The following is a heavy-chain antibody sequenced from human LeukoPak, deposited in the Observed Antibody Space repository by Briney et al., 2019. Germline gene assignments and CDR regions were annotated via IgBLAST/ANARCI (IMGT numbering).Heavy chain of an antibody. Sequence: PGGSLRLSCAASGFTFSHYGMSWVRQPPGKGLEWIGYIYYSGSTNYNPSLKSRVTISVDTSKNQFSLKLSSVTAADTAVYYCASLGGYSSSPFAFDIWGQGTMVTVSS. J-gene: IGHJ3*02. CDR2: IYYSGST. CDR3: ASLGGYSSSPFAFDI. D-gene: IGHD6-13*01. V-gene: IGHV4-59*08. CDR1: GFTFSHYG.